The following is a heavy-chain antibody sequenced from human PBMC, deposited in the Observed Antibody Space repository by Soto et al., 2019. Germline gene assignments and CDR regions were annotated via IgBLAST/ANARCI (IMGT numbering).Heavy chain of an antibody. D-gene: IGHD3-22*01. Sequence: SVKVSFKASGGTFSSYAISWVRQAPGQGLEWMGGIIPIFGTANYAQKFQGRVTITADESTSTAYMELSSLRSEDTAVYYCARDRYYYDSSGYYYVSLDAFDIWGQGTMVTVSS. J-gene: IGHJ3*02. CDR3: ARDRYYYDSSGYYYVSLDAFDI. CDR2: IIPIFGTA. V-gene: IGHV1-69*13. CDR1: GGTFSSYA.